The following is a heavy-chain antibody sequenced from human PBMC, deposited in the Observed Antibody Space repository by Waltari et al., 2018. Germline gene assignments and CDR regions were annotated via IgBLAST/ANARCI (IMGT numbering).Heavy chain of an antibody. D-gene: IGHD1-1*01. CDR1: GGTFSSYT. CDR3: ARDQALGGTIDY. CDR2: ILPIPGIA. Sequence: QVQLVQSGAEVKKPGSSVKVSCKASGGTFSSYTISWVRQAPGQGRGGMGRILPIPGIANYRNKFQGRATITADKTTSTCYMEPSSLRSEDTAVYYCARDQALGGTIDYWGQGTLVTVSS. V-gene: IGHV1-69*08. J-gene: IGHJ4*02.